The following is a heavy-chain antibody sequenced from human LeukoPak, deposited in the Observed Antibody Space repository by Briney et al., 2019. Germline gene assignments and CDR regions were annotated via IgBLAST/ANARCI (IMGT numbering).Heavy chain of an antibody. J-gene: IGHJ6*03. V-gene: IGHV3-23*01. CDR3: AKGTKRGHSSGWYYYYYYMDV. CDR1: GFTFSSYA. D-gene: IGHD6-19*01. Sequence: GGSLRLSCAASGFTFSSYAMSWVRQAPGKGLEWVSAISGSGGSTYYADSVKGRFTISRDNSKNTLYPQMNSLRAEDTAVYYCAKGTKRGHSSGWYYYYYYMDVWGKGTTVTASS. CDR2: ISGSGGST.